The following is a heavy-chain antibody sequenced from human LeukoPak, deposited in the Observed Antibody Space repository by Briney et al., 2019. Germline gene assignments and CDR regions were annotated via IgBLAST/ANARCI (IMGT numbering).Heavy chain of an antibody. CDR2: INPSGGST. D-gene: IGHD6-19*01. J-gene: IGHJ4*02. V-gene: IGHV1-46*01. CDR1: GYTFTSYY. Sequence: ASVKVPCKASGYTFTSYYMHWVRQAPGQGLEWMGIINPSGGSTSYAQKFQGRVTMTRDTSTSTVYMELSSLRSEDTAVYYCARAHSIAVAGTRIMGYWGQGTLVTVSS. CDR3: ARAHSIAVAGTRIMGY.